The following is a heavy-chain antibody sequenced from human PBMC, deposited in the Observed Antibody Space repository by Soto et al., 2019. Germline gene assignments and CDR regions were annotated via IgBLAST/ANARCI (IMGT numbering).Heavy chain of an antibody. CDR2: ISSSSSYI. V-gene: IGHV3-21*01. J-gene: IGHJ3*02. D-gene: IGHD2-15*01. CDR1: GFTFSSYS. Sequence: PGGSLRLSCAASGFTFSSYSMNWVRQAPGKGLEWVSSISSSSSYIYYADSVKGRFTISRDNAKNSLYLQMNSLRAEDTAVYYCASCERLYCSGGSCYSLLDAFDIWGQGTMVTVSS. CDR3: ASCERLYCSGGSCYSLLDAFDI.